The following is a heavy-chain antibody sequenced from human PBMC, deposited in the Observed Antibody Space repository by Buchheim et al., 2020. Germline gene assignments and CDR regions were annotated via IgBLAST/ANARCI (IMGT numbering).Heavy chain of an antibody. J-gene: IGHJ3*02. CDR3: ATDRAYGFDM. Sequence: EVQLVESGGGLVQPGGSLRLSCAASGFTFSYYSMNWVRQAPGKGLEWVSYISSSSSAVYADSVKGRFTISRDNAKDSLYLHMNSLRDEDTAVYYCATDRAYGFDMWGQGT. V-gene: IGHV3-48*02. CDR1: GFTFSYYS. CDR2: ISSSSSAV.